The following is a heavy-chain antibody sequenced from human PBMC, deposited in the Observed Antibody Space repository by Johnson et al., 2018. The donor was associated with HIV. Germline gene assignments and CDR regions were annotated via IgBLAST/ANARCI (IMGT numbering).Heavy chain of an antibody. D-gene: IGHD2-2*01. J-gene: IGHJ3*02. V-gene: IGHV3-20*04. Sequence: VQLVESGGGVVRPGGSLRLSCAVSGFTFEDYGISWVRQAPGKGLEWVSDINWNGGSTDYADSVKGRFTISRDNAKNSLYLQMNSLRAEDTAVYYCARNGLIPAAKGVAFDIWGHGTTVTVSS. CDR2: INWNGGST. CDR3: ARNGLIPAAKGVAFDI. CDR1: GFTFEDYG.